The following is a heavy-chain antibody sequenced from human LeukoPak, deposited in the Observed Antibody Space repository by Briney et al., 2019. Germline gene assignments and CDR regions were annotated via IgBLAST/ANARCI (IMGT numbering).Heavy chain of an antibody. CDR2: IYYSGST. D-gene: IGHD6-19*01. J-gene: IGHJ4*02. V-gene: IGHV4-59*08. Sequence: SETLSVTCTVSGGSISGYYGSWIRQPPGKGPEWIGYIYYSGSTNYNPSLKSRVTISVDTSKNQFSLKMNSVTAADTAVYYCARLASSGWSHCDYWGQGTLVTVSS. CDR3: ARLASSGWSHCDY. CDR1: GGSISGYY.